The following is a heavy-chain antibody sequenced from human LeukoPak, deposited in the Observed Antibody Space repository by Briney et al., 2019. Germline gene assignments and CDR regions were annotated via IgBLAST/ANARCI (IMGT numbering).Heavy chain of an antibody. V-gene: IGHV3-48*03. CDR2: ISSSGNTI. CDR1: GFTISSYE. CDR3: ARDDAYYDSSGHLAGLDY. D-gene: IGHD3-22*01. Sequence: GGSLRLSCAASGFTISSYEMNWVRQAPGKGLEWVSDISSSGNTIYYADSVRGRFTISRDNAKNSVYLQMNSLKAEDTALYFCARDDAYYDSSGHLAGLDYWGQGTLVTVSS. J-gene: IGHJ4*02.